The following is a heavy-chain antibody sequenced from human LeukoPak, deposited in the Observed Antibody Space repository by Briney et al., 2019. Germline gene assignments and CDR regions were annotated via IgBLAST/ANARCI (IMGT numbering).Heavy chain of an antibody. Sequence: NPSETLSLTCTVSGGPIDRHYWSWIRQPPGKGLEWIGYVFYPGSTNYNPSLKSRVTMSLDTSRDHFSLRLTSVTAADTAIYYCASRPAGSTWYGVFDYWSQGTLATVSS. CDR2: VFYPGST. V-gene: IGHV4-59*11. D-gene: IGHD6-13*01. CDR3: ASRPAGSTWYGVFDY. CDR1: GGPIDRHY. J-gene: IGHJ4*02.